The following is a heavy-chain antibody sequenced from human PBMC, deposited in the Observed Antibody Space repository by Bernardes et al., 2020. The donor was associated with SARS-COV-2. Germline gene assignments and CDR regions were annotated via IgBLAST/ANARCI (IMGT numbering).Heavy chain of an antibody. V-gene: IGHV4-59*01. Sequence: SETLSLTCTVSGGSISVYYWSWIRQPPGKGREWIGYIHHTGTTSYNPSLESRVAISVDTSKNQLSLRLNSVTAADTAVYYCAREWSSFDHWVQGTLVTVSS. CDR2: IHHTGTT. CDR1: GGSISVYY. J-gene: IGHJ4*02. D-gene: IGHD1-26*01. CDR3: AREWSSFDH.